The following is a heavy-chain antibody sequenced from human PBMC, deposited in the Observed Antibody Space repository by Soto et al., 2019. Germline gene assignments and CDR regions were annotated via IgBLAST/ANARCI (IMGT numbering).Heavy chain of an antibody. V-gene: IGHV3-48*02. Sequence: EVQLVESGGGLVQPGGSLRLSCAASGFTFSSYSMNWVRQAPGKGLEWVSYISSSSSTIYNADSVKGRFTISRDNAKKPLYLQMNSGRDEDTAVYYCARAAYCGGDCYNAHFDCWGQGTLVTFSS. J-gene: IGHJ4*02. CDR1: GFTFSSYS. CDR3: ARAAYCGGDCYNAHFDC. D-gene: IGHD2-21*02. CDR2: ISSSSSTI.